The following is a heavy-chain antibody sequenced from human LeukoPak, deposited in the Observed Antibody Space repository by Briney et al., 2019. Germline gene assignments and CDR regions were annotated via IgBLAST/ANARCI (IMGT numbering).Heavy chain of an antibody. CDR3: ARAFGGHDFWSGYYTGYYYYGMDV. D-gene: IGHD3-3*01. Sequence: PGGSLRLSCAASGFTFSSYDMPWVRQATGKGLGWVSAIGTAGDTYYPGSVKGRFTISRENAKNSLYLQMNSLTAGDTAVYYCARAFGGHDFWSGYYTGYYYYGMDVWGQGTTVTVSS. J-gene: IGHJ6*02. CDR1: GFTFSSYD. CDR2: IGTAGDT. V-gene: IGHV3-13*01.